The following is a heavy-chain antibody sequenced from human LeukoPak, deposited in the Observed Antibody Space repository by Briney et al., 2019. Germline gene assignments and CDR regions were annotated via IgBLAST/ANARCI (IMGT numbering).Heavy chain of an antibody. CDR1: GGSISSYY. J-gene: IGHJ4*02. V-gene: IGHV4-59*01. Sequence: SETLSLTCTVSGGSISSYYWSWIRQPPGKGLEWIGYIYYSGRTNYNPSLRSRVTISVDTSKNQFSLKLSSVTAADTAVYYCATIKRGNIFGYFDFWGQGIPVTVSS. D-gene: IGHD5-18*01. CDR2: IYYSGRT. CDR3: ATIKRGNIFGYFDF.